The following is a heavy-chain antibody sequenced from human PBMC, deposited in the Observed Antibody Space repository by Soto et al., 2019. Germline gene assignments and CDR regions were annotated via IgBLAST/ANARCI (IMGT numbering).Heavy chain of an antibody. CDR3: GKSPTRTTYADCFDP. J-gene: IGHJ5*02. Sequence: EVQMVESGGGLVQPGGSLRLSCAASGFIVSSSYMSWVRQAPGKGLEWVAVIYSAGSTYYADSVKGRFTIYRDSSKNTLYLKMASRRAEDTAVDYCGKSPTRTTYADCFDPWGQETWSPSLQ. D-gene: IGHD4-17*01. V-gene: IGHV3-66*01. CDR2: IYSAGST. CDR1: GFIVSSSY.